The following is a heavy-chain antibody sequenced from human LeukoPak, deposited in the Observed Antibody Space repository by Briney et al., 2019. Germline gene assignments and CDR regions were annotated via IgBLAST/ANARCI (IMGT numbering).Heavy chain of an antibody. D-gene: IGHD5-24*01. V-gene: IGHV3-53*01. Sequence: GGSLRLSCAASGFTVSSNYMSWVRQAPGKGLEWVSVIYSGGSTYYADSVKGRFTISRDNSKNTLYLQMNSLRAEDTAVYYCARAGDGYGGHAFDIWGQGTMVTVSS. CDR3: ARAGDGYGGHAFDI. CDR1: GFTVSSNY. J-gene: IGHJ3*02. CDR2: IYSGGST.